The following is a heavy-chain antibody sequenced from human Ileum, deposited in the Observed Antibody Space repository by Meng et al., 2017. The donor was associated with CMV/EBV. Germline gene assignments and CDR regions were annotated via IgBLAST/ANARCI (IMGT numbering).Heavy chain of an antibody. D-gene: IGHD6-6*01. Sequence: SETLSLTCTVSGGAISTSNYYWAWIRQPPEKGLEWIGSVSHSGITYYSPSLKSRVTISIDTSKNQFSLRLSSVTDADTAVYYCVREKGGSSSSWWGQGTLVTVAS. CDR2: VSHSGIT. J-gene: IGHJ4*02. V-gene: IGHV4-39*07. CDR1: GGAISTSNYY. CDR3: VREKGGSSSSW.